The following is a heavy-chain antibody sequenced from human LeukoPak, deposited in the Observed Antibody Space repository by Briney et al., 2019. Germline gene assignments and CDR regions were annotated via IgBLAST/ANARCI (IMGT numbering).Heavy chain of an antibody. V-gene: IGHV1-24*01. J-gene: IGHJ4*02. CDR2: FDPEDGET. Sequence: ASVKVSCKVSGYTLTELSMHWVLQAPGKGLEWMGGFDPEDGETIYAQKFQGRVTMTEDTSTDTAYMELSSLRSEDTAVYYCATDPFGGYDFGYWGQGTLVTVSS. D-gene: IGHD5-12*01. CDR3: ATDPFGGYDFGY. CDR1: GYTLTELS.